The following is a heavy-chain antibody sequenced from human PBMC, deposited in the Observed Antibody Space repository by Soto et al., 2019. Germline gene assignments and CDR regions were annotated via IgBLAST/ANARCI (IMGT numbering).Heavy chain of an antibody. Sequence: ASVKVSCTDSGYTFASYAMRWVRQAHKQRLEWMGWINAGNGNTKYSQKFQGRVTITRDTSASTAYMELSSLRSEDTAVYYCASSRITMVPYGMDVWGQGTTVTVSS. J-gene: IGHJ6*02. CDR3: ASSRITMVPYGMDV. D-gene: IGHD3-10*01. CDR1: GYTFASYA. V-gene: IGHV1-3*01. CDR2: INAGNGNT.